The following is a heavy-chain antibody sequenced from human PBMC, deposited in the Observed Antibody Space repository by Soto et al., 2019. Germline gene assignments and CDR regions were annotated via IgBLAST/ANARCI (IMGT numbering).Heavy chain of an antibody. J-gene: IGHJ6*02. CDR2: ISYDGSNK. Sequence: GSLRLAGSASGFTFSSYAMHWVRQAPGKGLEWVAVISYDGSNKYYADSVKGRFTISRDNSKNTLYLQMNSLRAEDTAVYYCARDRYCSRTRCYTPYYYYGMDVWGQGTTVTV. CDR1: GFTFSSYA. D-gene: IGHD2-2*02. V-gene: IGHV3-30-3*01. CDR3: ARDRYCSRTRCYTPYYYYGMDV.